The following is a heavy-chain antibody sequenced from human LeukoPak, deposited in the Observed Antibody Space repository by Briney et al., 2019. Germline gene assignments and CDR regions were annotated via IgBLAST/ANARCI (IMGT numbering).Heavy chain of an antibody. Sequence: ASVKVSCKASGYTFTSFDFNWVRQATGQGLEWMGWMKSNNGHTGYAQKFQGRVTMTRDTSVSTAYMELSSLTFEDTAVYYCARGPPNWGMVGYWGQGTLVTVSS. CDR3: ARGPPNWGMVGY. CDR2: MKSNNGHT. D-gene: IGHD7-27*01. J-gene: IGHJ4*02. V-gene: IGHV1-8*01. CDR1: GYTFTSFD.